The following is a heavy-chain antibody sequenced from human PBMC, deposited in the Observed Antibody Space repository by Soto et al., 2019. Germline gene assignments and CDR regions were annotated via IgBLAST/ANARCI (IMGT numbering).Heavy chain of an antibody. V-gene: IGHV1-46*01. D-gene: IGHD1-26*01. CDR3: ARKWLYRALDAFDI. Sequence: ASVKVSCKTSGYTFTKFHIHWVRQAPGQRLEWMGRINASSGDTRYAQRFQGRVTMTRDTSTSTAYMELSSLRSEDTAVYYCARKWLYRALDAFDIWGQGTMVTVSS. CDR1: GYTFTKFH. J-gene: IGHJ3*02. CDR2: INASSGDT.